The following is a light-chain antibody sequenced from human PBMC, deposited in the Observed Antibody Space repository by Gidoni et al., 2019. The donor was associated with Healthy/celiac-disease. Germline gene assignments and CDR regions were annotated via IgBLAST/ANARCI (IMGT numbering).Light chain of an antibody. J-gene: IGKJ4*01. CDR2: GAS. Sequence: DIGLPQSPGTLSLSPGESATLSCRASQSVSSSYLAWYQQKPGQAPRLLIYGASSRATGIPDRFSGSGSGTDFTLTISRLEPEDFAVYYCQQYGSSPSLTFGGGTKVEIK. V-gene: IGKV3-20*01. CDR3: QQYGSSPSLT. CDR1: QSVSSSY.